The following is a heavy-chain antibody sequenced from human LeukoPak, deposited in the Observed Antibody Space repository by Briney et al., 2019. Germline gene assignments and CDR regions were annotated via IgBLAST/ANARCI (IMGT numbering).Heavy chain of an antibody. D-gene: IGHD5-18*01. CDR1: GFTFSSYW. V-gene: IGHV3-74*01. Sequence: GGSLRLSCAASGFTFSSYWMHWVRQAPGKGLVWVSRINSDGSSTSYADSVKGRFTISRDNAKNTLYLQMNSLRAEDTAVYYCARGGGYSYGCFDYWGRGTLVTVSS. J-gene: IGHJ4*02. CDR2: INSDGSST. CDR3: ARGGGYSYGCFDY.